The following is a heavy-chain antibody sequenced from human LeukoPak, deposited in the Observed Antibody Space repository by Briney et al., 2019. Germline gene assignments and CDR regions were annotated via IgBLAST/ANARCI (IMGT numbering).Heavy chain of an antibody. CDR1: GFNFGNYG. Sequence: PGGSLRRSCTASGFNFGNYGMSWVRQAPGKGLEWVSGLSDAGVRIFYADSVRGRFTVSRDNSKNTLYLQMDSLRAEDTAVYYCANTHCDSSPIVWNFWGQGTLVTVSS. CDR2: LSDAGVRI. CDR3: ANTHCDSSPIVWNF. D-gene: IGHD6-6*01. J-gene: IGHJ4*02. V-gene: IGHV3-23*01.